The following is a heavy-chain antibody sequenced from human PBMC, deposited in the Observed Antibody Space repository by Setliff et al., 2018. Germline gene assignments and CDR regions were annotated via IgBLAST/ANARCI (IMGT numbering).Heavy chain of an antibody. CDR2: INTRTGNP. CDR3: ATGSLVAAGTGH. J-gene: IGHJ4*02. CDR1: GYTLTTYF. D-gene: IGHD6-13*01. Sequence: ASVKVSCKASGYTLTTYFMNWVRQAPGQGLEWMGYINTRTGNPMYAQGFTGRFVFSLDPSVSTAYLHISSLKAEDTALYYCATGSLVAAGTGHWGQGTLVTVSS. V-gene: IGHV7-4-1*02.